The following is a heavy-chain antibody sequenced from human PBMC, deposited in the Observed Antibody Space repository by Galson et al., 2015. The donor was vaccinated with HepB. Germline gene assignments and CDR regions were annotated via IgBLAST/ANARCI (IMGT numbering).Heavy chain of an antibody. CDR1: GFSLTSNYMR. V-gene: IGHV2-70*04. CDR3: TKMNMLTATFDY. CDR2: IDWDDDK. J-gene: IGHJ4*02. Sequence: PALVKPTQTLRLTCTFSGFSLTSNYMRVGWVRQPPGRALEWLARIDWDDDKLYNTSLRTRLTISKDTSKNQVVLTVANMDPMDTATYFCTKMNMLTATFDYWGQGVLVTVAS. D-gene: IGHD3-9*01.